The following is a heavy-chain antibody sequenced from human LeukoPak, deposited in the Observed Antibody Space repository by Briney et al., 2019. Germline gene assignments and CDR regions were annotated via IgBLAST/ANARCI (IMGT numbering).Heavy chain of an antibody. CDR1: GFTFSSYA. Sequence: PGGSLRLSCAASGFTFSSYAMSWVRQAPGKGLEWVSAISGSGGSTYYADSVKGRFTISRDNSKNTLYLHMNNLRAEDTAVYYCARAGYDNSGFLDYFFDYWGQGTLVTVSS. J-gene: IGHJ4*02. V-gene: IGHV3-23*01. CDR2: ISGSGGST. D-gene: IGHD3-22*01. CDR3: ARAGYDNSGFLDYFFDY.